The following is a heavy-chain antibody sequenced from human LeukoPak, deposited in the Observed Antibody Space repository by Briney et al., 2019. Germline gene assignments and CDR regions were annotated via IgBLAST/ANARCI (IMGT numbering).Heavy chain of an antibody. V-gene: IGHV3-33*01. CDR2: IWYDGSNK. D-gene: IGHD2-15*01. J-gene: IGHJ6*02. CDR1: GFTFSSYG. Sequence: GSLRLSCAASGFTFSSYGMHWVRQAPGKGLEWVAVIWYDGSNKYYADSVKGRFTISRDNSKNTLYLQMNSLRAEDTAVYYCARDEAVVVVAADYGMDVWGQGTTVTVSS. CDR3: ARDEAVVVVAADYGMDV.